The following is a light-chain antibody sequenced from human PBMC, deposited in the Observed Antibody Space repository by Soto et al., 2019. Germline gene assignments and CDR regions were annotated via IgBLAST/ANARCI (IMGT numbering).Light chain of an antibody. V-gene: IGKV1-5*01. CDR2: DAS. CDR3: QQYNSYSFT. Sequence: DIQMTQSPSTLSASVGDRVTITCRASQSISSWLAWYQQKPGKAPKLLIYDASSLESGVPSRFSGSGSVTEFTLTISSLQPDDFATYYCQQYNSYSFTFGPGTKVDIK. J-gene: IGKJ3*01. CDR1: QSISSW.